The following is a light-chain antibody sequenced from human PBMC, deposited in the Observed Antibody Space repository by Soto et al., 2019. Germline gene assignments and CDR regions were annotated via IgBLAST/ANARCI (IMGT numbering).Light chain of an antibody. CDR3: QHYNNWPIT. V-gene: IGKV3-15*01. CDR2: GTS. Sequence: IVMTQSPASLSVSPGESVTLSCRASQSVASNLAWYQQKPGQAPRLLIYGTSTRATGVPARFSGSGSGTDFTLTISSLQAADFAVYHCQHYNNWPITFGQGTRLDIK. J-gene: IGKJ5*01. CDR1: QSVASN.